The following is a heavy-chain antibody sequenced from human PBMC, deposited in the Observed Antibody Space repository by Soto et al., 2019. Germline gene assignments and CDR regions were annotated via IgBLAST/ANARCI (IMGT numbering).Heavy chain of an antibody. CDR1: GLTGGSHY. V-gene: IGHV3-66*01. CDR2: IYSGGST. J-gene: IGHJ6*03. Sequence: SHRHSCAASGLTGGSHYMSCVRQDPGKGLEWVSVIYSGGSTYYADSVKGRFTISRDNSKNTLYLQMNSLRAEDTAVYYCARVLNYDFWSGYLEHYYYYMEVWGKGTTVTVSS. CDR3: ARVLNYDFWSGYLEHYYYYMEV. D-gene: IGHD3-3*01.